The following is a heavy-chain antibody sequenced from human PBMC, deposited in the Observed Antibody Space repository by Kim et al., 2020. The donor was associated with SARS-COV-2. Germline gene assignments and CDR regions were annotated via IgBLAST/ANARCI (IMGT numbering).Heavy chain of an antibody. V-gene: IGHV5-10-1*01. Sequence: SPSFQGHVTISADKSISTAYLQWSSLKASDTAMYYCARGGILTGHIVSDYWGQGTLVTVSS. J-gene: IGHJ4*02. CDR3: ARGGILTGHIVSDY. D-gene: IGHD3-9*01.